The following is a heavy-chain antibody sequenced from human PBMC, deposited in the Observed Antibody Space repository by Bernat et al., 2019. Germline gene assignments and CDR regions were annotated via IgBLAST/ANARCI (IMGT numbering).Heavy chain of an antibody. D-gene: IGHD5-18*01. CDR2: IRSKAYGGTT. V-gene: IGHV3-49*04. CDR1: GFTVSSNY. J-gene: IGHJ6*02. Sequence: EVQLVESGGGLIQPGGSLRLSCAASGFTVSSNYMSWVRQAPGKGLEWVGFIRSKAYGGTTEYAASVKGRFTISRDDSKSIAYLQMNSLKTEDTAVYYCTRAGYSYGRYYYGMDVWGQGTTVTVSS. CDR3: TRAGYSYGRYYYGMDV.